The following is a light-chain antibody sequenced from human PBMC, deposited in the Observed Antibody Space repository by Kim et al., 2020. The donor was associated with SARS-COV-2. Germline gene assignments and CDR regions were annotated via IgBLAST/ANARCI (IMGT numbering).Light chain of an antibody. CDR1: NSDVGSYDP. Sequence: QSALTQPASVSGSPGQSITISCNGTNSDVGSYDPVSWYQQHPGEAPKLVISTRYSGSKSGNTASLTISGLQAEDEANYHCCSYAGAKSFHWMFGGGTKVTVL. J-gene: IGLJ3*02. CDR3: CSYAGAKSFHWM. V-gene: IGLV2-23*02.